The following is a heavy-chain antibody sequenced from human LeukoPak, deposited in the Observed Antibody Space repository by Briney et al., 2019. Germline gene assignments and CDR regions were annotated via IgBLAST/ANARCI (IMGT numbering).Heavy chain of an antibody. D-gene: IGHD3-22*01. V-gene: IGHV5-51*01. Sequence: GESLKISCKGSGYSFTSYWIGWVRQMPGRGLEWMGIIYPGDSDTRYSPSFQGQVTISADKSISTAYLQWSSLKASDTAMYYCARPFMNYYDSSGYPGGYWGQGTLVTVSS. CDR1: GYSFTSYW. J-gene: IGHJ4*02. CDR3: ARPFMNYYDSSGYPGGY. CDR2: IYPGDSDT.